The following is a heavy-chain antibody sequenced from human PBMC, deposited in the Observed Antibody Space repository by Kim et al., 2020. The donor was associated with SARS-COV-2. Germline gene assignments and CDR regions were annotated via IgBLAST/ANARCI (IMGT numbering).Heavy chain of an antibody. CDR2: GTEK. Sequence: GTEKYYVDSVKGRLTVSRDNANNSLYLHMNSLRAEDTAVYYCARDAGAAYWGQGTLVTVSS. D-gene: IGHD3-10*01. J-gene: IGHJ4*02. V-gene: IGHV3-7*01. CDR3: ARDAGAAY.